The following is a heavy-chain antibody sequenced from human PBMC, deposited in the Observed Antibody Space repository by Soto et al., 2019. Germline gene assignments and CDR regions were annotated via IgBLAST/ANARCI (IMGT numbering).Heavy chain of an antibody. J-gene: IGHJ5*02. D-gene: IGHD3-3*01. V-gene: IGHV4-59*01. CDR1: GGSISSYY. CDR3: ARGALGNYDFWSGYQSWFDP. CDR2: IYYSGST. Sequence: PLETLSLTCTVSGGSISSYYWSWIRQPPGKGLEWIGYIYYSGSTNYNPSLKSRVTISVDTSKNQFSLKLSSVTAADTAVYYCARGALGNYDFWSGYQSWFDPWGQGTLVTVSS.